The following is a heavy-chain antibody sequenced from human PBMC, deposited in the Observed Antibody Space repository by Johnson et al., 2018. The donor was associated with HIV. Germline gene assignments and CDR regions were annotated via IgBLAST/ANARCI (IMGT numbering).Heavy chain of an antibody. CDR3: ARGSGSYYLVKGAFDF. CDR2: IGPAGDT. CDR1: GFTFSSYD. Sequence: VQLLESGGGLVKPGGSLRLSCAASGFTFSSYDMHWVRQATGKSLEWVSVIGPAGDTYYAGSVKGRFTISRENAQNSLYLQMNNLRAGDTAVYYCARGSGSYYLVKGAFDFWGQGTMVTVSS. J-gene: IGHJ3*01. D-gene: IGHD1-26*01. V-gene: IGHV3-13*01.